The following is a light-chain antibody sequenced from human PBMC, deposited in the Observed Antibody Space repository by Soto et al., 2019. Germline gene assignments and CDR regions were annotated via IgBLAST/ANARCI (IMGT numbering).Light chain of an antibody. CDR3: AAWDDSLNGPV. V-gene: IGLV1-44*01. J-gene: IGLJ2*01. CDR2: RNN. CDR1: TSNIGSNT. Sequence: QSVLAQPPSASGTPGQRVTIFCSGSTSNIGSNTVSWYQQLPGTAPKLLIHRNNQRPSGVPARISGSKSGTSASLAISGLQPEDEADYHCAAWDDSLNGPVFGGGTKLTVL.